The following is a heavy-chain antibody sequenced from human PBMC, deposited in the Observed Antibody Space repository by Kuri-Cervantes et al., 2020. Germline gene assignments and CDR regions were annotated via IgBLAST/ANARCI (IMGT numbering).Heavy chain of an antibody. V-gene: IGHV3-9*01. D-gene: IGHD6-13*01. CDR2: ISWNSGSI. CDR1: GFTFDDYA. J-gene: IGHJ2*01. CDR3: AKGPHRKQQLVVYWYFDL. Sequence: LSLTCAASGFTFDDYAMHWVRQAPGKGLEWVSGISWNSGSIGYADSVKGRFTISRDNAKNSLYLQMDSLRAEDTALYYCAKGPHRKQQLVVYWYFDLWGRGTLVAVSS.